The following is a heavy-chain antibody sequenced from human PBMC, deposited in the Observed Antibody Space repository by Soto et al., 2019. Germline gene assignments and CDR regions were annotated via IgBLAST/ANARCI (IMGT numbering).Heavy chain of an antibody. J-gene: IGHJ4*02. CDR2: MNPDSGNT. Sequence: GASVKVSCKASGYTFTRYDINWVRQATGQGLEWMGWMNPDSGNTGSAQKFQGRVTMTRNTSISTAYMELSSMRSEDTAVYYCARGFLCTTVEPNDYWGQGTLVTVS. V-gene: IGHV1-8*01. CDR3: ARGFLCTTVEPNDY. CDR1: GYTFTRYD. D-gene: IGHD4-17*01.